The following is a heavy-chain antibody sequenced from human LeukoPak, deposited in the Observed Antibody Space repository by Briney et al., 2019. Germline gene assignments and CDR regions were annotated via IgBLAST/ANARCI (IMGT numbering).Heavy chain of an antibody. CDR2: INHNGNVN. CDR1: GFTFSSYW. Sequence: GGSLRLSCAASGFTFSSYWMNWARQAPGKGLEWVASINHNGNVNYYVDSVKGRFTISRDNAKNSLYLQMSNLRAEDTAVYYCARESYPIDYWGQGTLVTVSS. V-gene: IGHV3-7*03. J-gene: IGHJ4*02. D-gene: IGHD3-16*02. CDR3: ARESYPIDY.